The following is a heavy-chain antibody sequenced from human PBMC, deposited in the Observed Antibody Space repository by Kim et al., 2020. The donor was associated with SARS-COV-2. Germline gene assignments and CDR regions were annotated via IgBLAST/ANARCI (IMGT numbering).Heavy chain of an antibody. CDR3: ARSILYCSGGICYGEGFDY. Sequence: GGSLRLSCAASGFTFSTSGMHWVRQAPGKGLEWVANIWYDGNNKYYGDSVKGRFTISRDNSKNTLYLQMNSLRAEDTALYYCARSILYCSGGICYGEGFDYWGQGTPVTVSS. J-gene: IGHJ4*02. V-gene: IGHV3-33*01. CDR2: IWYDGNNK. D-gene: IGHD2-15*01. CDR1: GFTFSTSG.